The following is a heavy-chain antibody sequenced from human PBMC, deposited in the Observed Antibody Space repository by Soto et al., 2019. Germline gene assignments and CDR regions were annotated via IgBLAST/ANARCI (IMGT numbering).Heavy chain of an antibody. CDR3: ALVREYSGYGNAFDI. V-gene: IGHV4-31*03. J-gene: IGHJ6*02. CDR1: GGSISSGGYY. Sequence: SETLSLTCTVSGGSISSGGYYWSWIRQHPGKGLEWIGYIYYSGSTYYNPSLKSRVTISVDTSKNQFSLKLSSVTAADTAAYYCALVREYSGYGNAFDIRAQRTTVTGSS. CDR2: IYYSGST. D-gene: IGHD6-25*01.